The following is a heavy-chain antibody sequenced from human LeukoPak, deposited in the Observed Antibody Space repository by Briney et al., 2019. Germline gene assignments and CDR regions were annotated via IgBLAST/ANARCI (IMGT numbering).Heavy chain of an antibody. CDR3: ARDRVPIYYDSSGYYP. D-gene: IGHD3-22*01. CDR2: ISSSSSYI. V-gene: IGHV3-21*01. J-gene: IGHJ5*02. Sequence: GGSLRLSCAASGFTFSSYSMNWVRQAPGKGLEWVSSISSSSSYIYYEDSVNGRFTISRDNAKNSLYLQMNSLRAEDTAVYYCARDRVPIYYDSSGYYPWGQGTLVTVSS. CDR1: GFTFSSYS.